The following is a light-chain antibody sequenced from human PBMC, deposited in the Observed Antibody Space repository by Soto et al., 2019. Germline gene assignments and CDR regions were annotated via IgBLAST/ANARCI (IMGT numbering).Light chain of an antibody. V-gene: IGLV1-44*01. J-gene: IGLJ2*01. Sequence: QSVLTQPPSASATPGQRVTISCSGSSSNIGSRTVNWYQQLPGSAPKLFVYNDNQRPSGVPDRFSGSKSGTSASLAISGLQSEDEADYYCAAWDDSLHVIFGGGTQLTVL. CDR3: AAWDDSLHVI. CDR1: SSNIGSRT. CDR2: NDN.